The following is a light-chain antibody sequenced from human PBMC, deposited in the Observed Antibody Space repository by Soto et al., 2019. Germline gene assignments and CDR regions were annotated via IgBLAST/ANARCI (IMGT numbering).Light chain of an antibody. Sequence: DIVMTQSPDSLAVSLGERATINCKSSQSVLYSSNNKNYLAWYQQKPGQSPKLLIYWASTRESGVPDRFSGSGSGTDFTLTISSLQAEDVAVCYCQQHYSTPAVFGQGTRLEIK. CDR2: WAS. J-gene: IGKJ5*01. CDR3: QQHYSTPAV. CDR1: QSVLYSSNNKNY. V-gene: IGKV4-1*01.